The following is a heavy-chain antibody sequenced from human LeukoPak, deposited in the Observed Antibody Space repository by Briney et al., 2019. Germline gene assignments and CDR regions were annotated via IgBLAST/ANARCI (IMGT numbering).Heavy chain of an antibody. CDR1: GFTFNGYW. J-gene: IGHJ3*02. Sequence: PGGSLRLSCAASGFTFNGYWMSWVRQAPGKGLEWVANIKEDGSAQYYVGSVKGRFTISRDNAKNSLNLQMNSLRDDDTAVYYCARDTRGAFDIWGQGTMVTVSS. D-gene: IGHD2-2*01. V-gene: IGHV3-7*03. CDR2: IKEDGSAQ. CDR3: ARDTRGAFDI.